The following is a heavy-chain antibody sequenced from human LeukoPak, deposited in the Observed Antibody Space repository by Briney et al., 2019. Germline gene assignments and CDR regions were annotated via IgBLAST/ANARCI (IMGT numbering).Heavy chain of an antibody. D-gene: IGHD2-2*01. Sequence: GASVKVSCKASGYTFTSYDINWVRQATGQGLEWMGWMNPNSGNTGYAQKFQGRVTMTRNTSISTAYMELSSLRSEDTAVYYCASAFVVVQLHYYYYCIHLWGQGTTVPVSS. CDR2: MNPNSGNT. CDR3: ASAFVVVQLHYYYYCIHL. V-gene: IGHV1-8*01. J-gene: IGHJ6*02. CDR1: GYTFTSYD.